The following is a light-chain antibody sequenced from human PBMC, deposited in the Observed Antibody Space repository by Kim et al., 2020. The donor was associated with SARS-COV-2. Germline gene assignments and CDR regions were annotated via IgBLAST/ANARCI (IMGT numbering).Light chain of an antibody. CDR1: NSGSKN. CDR2: RDS. CDR3: QVWDSSTWV. V-gene: IGLV3-9*01. J-gene: IGLJ3*02. Sequence: SVGLGQSARIACGGNNSGSKNVHWYQRKPGQAPVLVIYRDSNRPSGIPGRFSGSNSGNTATLTISRAQAGDEADYYCQVWDSSTWVFGGGTQLTVL.